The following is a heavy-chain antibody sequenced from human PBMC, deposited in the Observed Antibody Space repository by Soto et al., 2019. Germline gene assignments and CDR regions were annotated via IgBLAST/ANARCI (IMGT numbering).Heavy chain of an antibody. CDR2: ISGSGDNT. Sequence: RRLSCAASGFTFSSYAMSWVRQAPGKGLQWVSTISGSGDNTYYADSVKGRFTISRDISKETLCLQMNSLRAEDTAVYYCAKDGSDVGERIDLWGQGTLVTVSS. D-gene: IGHD3-16*01. CDR3: AKDGSDVGERIDL. J-gene: IGHJ5*02. CDR1: GFTFSSYA. V-gene: IGHV3-23*01.